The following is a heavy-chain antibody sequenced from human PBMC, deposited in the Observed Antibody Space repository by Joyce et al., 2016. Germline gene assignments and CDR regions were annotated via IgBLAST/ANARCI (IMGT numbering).Heavy chain of an antibody. D-gene: IGHD1-26*01. J-gene: IGHJ4*02. V-gene: IGHV4-39*01. CDR2: VYYSGST. Sequence: QLQLQESGPGLVKPSETLSLTCTVSGGSISSSNYYWGWIRQPPGKGLEWIGNVYYSGSTYYYPSRKSRVTISVDTSKNQFSLRLSSVTAADTAVYYCARSHSGTYYYWGQGTLVTVSS. CDR3: ARSHSGTYYY. CDR1: GGSISSSNYY.